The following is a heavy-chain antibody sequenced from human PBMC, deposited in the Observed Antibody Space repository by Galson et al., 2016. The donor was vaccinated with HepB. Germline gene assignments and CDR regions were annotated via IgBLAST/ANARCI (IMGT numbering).Heavy chain of an antibody. V-gene: IGHV3-33*05. CDR2: ILYDGSNK. CDR1: GFTFSRNG. CDR3: ARVVYYYYGMDV. Sequence: SLRLSCAASGFTFSRNGMHWVRQAPGKGLEWVAVILYDGSNKYYADSVKGRFTISRDNSKKMLYLQMNSLRAEDTAVYYCARVVYYYYGMDVWGQGTTVTVSS. J-gene: IGHJ6*02.